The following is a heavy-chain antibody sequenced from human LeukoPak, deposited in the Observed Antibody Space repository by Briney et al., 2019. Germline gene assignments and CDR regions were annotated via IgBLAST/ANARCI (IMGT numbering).Heavy chain of an antibody. D-gene: IGHD3-16*02. J-gene: IGHJ4*02. V-gene: IGHV4-61*02. CDR3: ARETITFGGVIVIPDY. CDR2: TYTSGST. CDR1: GGSISSSSYY. Sequence: SEILSLTCTVSGGSISSSSYYWGWIRQPAGKGLEWIGRTYTSGSTNYNPSLKSRVTMSVDTSKNQFSLKLSSVTAADTAVYYCARETITFGGVIVIPDYWGQGTLVTVSS.